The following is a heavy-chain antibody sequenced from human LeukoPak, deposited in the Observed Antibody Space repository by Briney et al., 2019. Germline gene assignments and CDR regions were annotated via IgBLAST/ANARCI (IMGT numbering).Heavy chain of an antibody. V-gene: IGHV3-21*01. J-gene: IGHJ4*02. CDR1: GFTFSSYA. CDR3: ARDRGIAD. CDR2: ISSSSSYI. D-gene: IGHD3-10*01. Sequence: GGSLRLSCAASGFTFSSYAMSWVRQAPGKGLEWVSSISSSSSYIYYADSVKGRFTISRDNARNSLYLQMNSLRAEDTAVYYCARDRGIADWGQGTLVTVSS.